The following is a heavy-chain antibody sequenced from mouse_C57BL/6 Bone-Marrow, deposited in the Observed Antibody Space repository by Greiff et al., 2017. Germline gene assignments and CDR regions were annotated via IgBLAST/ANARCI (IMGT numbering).Heavy chain of an antibody. D-gene: IGHD6-1*01. CDR3: SRRGPLSFDY. CDR2: IYPRSGNT. Sequence: LQESGAELARPGASVKLSCKASGYTFTSYGISWVKQRTGQGLEWIGEIYPRSGNTYYNEKFKGKATLTADKSSSTAYMELRSLTSEDSAVYFCSRRGPLSFDYWGQGTTLTVSS. J-gene: IGHJ2*01. CDR1: GYTFTSYG. V-gene: IGHV1-81*01.